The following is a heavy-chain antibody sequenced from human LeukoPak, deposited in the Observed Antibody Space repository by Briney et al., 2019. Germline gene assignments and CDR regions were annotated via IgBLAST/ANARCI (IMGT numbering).Heavy chain of an antibody. CDR1: GYTLNELS. CDR2: FDPEDGET. Sequence: ASVKVSCKVSGYTLNELSMHWVRQAPGKGLEWTGGFDPEDGETTYAQKFQGRVTMTEDTSTDTAYMELSSLTSHDTAVYFCATGARGRTVFHYWGQGTLVTVSS. V-gene: IGHV1-24*01. CDR3: ATGARGRTVFHY. D-gene: IGHD3/OR15-3a*01. J-gene: IGHJ4*02.